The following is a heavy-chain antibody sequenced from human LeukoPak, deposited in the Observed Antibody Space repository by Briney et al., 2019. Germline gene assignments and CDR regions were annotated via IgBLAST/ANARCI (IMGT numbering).Heavy chain of an antibody. CDR3: ASGGTVTPYYYYHGMDV. Sequence: SVNVSCKASGYRFTSYGIIWVRQAPGQGREWVGWMSVYKGNTNYAQKLQGTVTMTTYTSTSTAYVELRRLRSDDTAVYYCASGGTVTPYYYYHGMDVWGEGTTVTVSS. CDR2: MSVYKGNT. J-gene: IGHJ6*04. CDR1: GYRFTSYG. D-gene: IGHD4-17*01. V-gene: IGHV1-18*01.